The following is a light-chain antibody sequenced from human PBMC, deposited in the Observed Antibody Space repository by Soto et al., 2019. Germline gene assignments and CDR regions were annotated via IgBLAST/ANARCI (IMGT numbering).Light chain of an antibody. J-gene: IGKJ2*01. Sequence: TQSPATLSASVGDRVTITCRASQSISNYLNWYQQKPGKAPKLLAYAASSLQSGVPSRFSGSGSGTDFTLTISSLQPEDFETYYCQQSFITPYTFGQGTKVDIK. CDR1: QSISNY. CDR2: AAS. CDR3: QQSFITPYT. V-gene: IGKV1-39*01.